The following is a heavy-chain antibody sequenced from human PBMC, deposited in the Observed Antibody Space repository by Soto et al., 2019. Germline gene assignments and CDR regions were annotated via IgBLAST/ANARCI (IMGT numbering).Heavy chain of an antibody. CDR3: ARFNWYFDL. CDR2: IYYRGST. J-gene: IGHJ2*01. V-gene: IGHV4-59*01. CDR1: GGSISSYY. Sequence: QVQLQESGPGLVKPSETLSLTCTVSGGSISSYYWSWIRQPPGKGLEWIGYIYYRGSTNYNPSLKSLVTISVDTSKNQFSLKLSSVTASDTAMYYCARFNWYFDLWGLGTLVTVSS.